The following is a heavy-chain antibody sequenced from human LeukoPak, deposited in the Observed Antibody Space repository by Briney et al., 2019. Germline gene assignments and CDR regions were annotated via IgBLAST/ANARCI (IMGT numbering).Heavy chain of an antibody. V-gene: IGHV3-13*01. D-gene: IGHD4-17*01. CDR1: GFTFSSYD. J-gene: IGHJ6*02. CDR3: ARDYGAYDHYYYYYGMDV. CDR2: IGSAGDT. Sequence: GGSLRLSCAASGFTFSSYDMHWVRQATGKGLEWVSYIGSAGDTHYPSTGNGRITISRENANNSLYLKMNSLRAGDTAVYYCARDYGAYDHYYYYYGMDVWGQGTTVTVSS.